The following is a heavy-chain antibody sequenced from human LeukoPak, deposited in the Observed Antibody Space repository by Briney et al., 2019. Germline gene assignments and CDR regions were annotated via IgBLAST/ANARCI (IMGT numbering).Heavy chain of an antibody. D-gene: IGHD6-13*01. J-gene: IGHJ5*02. Sequence: SETLSLTCTVSGGSISSSSYYWGWLRQPPGKGLEWIGEINHSGSTNYNPSLKSRVTISVDTSKNQFSLKLSSVTAADTAVYYCARVPSSWYRNWFDPWGQGTLVTVSS. V-gene: IGHV4-39*07. CDR2: INHSGST. CDR1: GGSISSSSYY. CDR3: ARVPSSWYRNWFDP.